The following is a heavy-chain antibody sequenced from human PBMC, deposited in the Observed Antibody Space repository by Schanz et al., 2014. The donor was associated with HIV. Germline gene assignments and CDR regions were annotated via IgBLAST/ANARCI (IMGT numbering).Heavy chain of an antibody. V-gene: IGHV3-9*01. J-gene: IGHJ4*02. Sequence: QLVESGGGLVQPGRSLRLSCAASGFTFDDYAMHWVRQAPGKGLEWVSGISWNSGSIGYADSVKGRFTISRDNAKNSLYLQMNSLRAEDTALYYCAKETEQLRYLGYFDYWGQGTLVTVSS. CDR1: GFTFDDYA. CDR3: AKETEQLRYLGYFDY. CDR2: ISWNSGSI. D-gene: IGHD3-9*01.